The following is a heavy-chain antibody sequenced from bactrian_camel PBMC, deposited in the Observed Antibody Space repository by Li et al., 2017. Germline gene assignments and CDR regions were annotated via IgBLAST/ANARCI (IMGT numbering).Heavy chain of an antibody. V-gene: IGHV3S1*01. CDR1: GNSRGRAC. Sequence: HVQLVESGGGPVQAGGSLRLSCAANGNSRGRACMGWFRQSPGKEREGVATIHTGSGSPYYVDSVKGRFTISRDNANNTAYLQMRSLKPEDTAMYYCSKDVEHNVWGQGTQVTIS. J-gene: IGHJ4*01. D-gene: IGHD2*01. CDR3: SKDVEHNV. CDR2: IHTGSGSP.